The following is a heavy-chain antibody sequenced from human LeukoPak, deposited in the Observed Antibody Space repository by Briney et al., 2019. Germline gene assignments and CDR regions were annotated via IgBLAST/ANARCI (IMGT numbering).Heavy chain of an antibody. CDR2: IYHSGST. D-gene: IGHD3-10*01. CDR3: ASRLWFGEFFDY. J-gene: IGHJ4*02. Sequence: KPSETLSLTCAVSGYSISSGYYWGWIRQPPGKGLEWIGSIYHSGSTYYNPSLKSRVTISVDTSKNQFSLKLSSVTAPDTAVYYCASRLWFGEFFDYWGQGTLVTVSS. V-gene: IGHV4-38-2*01. CDR1: GYSISSGYY.